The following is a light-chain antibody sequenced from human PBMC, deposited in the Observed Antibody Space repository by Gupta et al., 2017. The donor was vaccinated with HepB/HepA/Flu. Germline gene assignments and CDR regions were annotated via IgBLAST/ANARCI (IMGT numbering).Light chain of an antibody. CDR3: KQRYSTHRRT. CDR1: QSISSY. CDR2: AAS. V-gene: IGKV1-39*01. Sequence: DIQMTQSPSSLSASVGDRVTITCRASQSISSYFNWYQQKPGKAPKLLIYAASSLQSGVPSRCRGSGSGTDCTLTISSLQTEDVATYYCKQRYSTHRRTFGEGTKVEIK. J-gene: IGKJ4*02.